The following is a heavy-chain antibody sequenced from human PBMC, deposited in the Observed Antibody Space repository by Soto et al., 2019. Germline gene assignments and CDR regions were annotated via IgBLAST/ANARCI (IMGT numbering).Heavy chain of an antibody. CDR3: AGGNYYFDY. D-gene: IGHD1-26*01. Sequence: QVQLVESGGDVVQPGRSLRLSCAASGFTFSNYGMHWARQAPGKGLEWVAAILYDGSNKYYADSVKGRFTISRDNSKNTLYLQMNSLRAEDTAVYYCAGGNYYFDYCGQGTLVTVSS. J-gene: IGHJ4*02. CDR1: GFTFSNYG. CDR2: ILYDGSNK. V-gene: IGHV3-33*01.